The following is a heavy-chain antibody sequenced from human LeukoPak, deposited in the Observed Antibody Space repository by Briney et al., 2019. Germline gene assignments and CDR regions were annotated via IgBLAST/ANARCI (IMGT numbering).Heavy chain of an antibody. V-gene: IGHV1-18*01. CDR3: ARDERYFDWSSSGFDP. Sequence: ASVKVSCKASGYTFTSYGISWVRQAPGQGLEWMGWISAYNGNTNYAQKLQGRVTMTTDTSTSTAYMELRSLRSDDTAVYYCARDERYFDWSSSGFDPWGQGTLVTVSS. CDR1: GYTFTSYG. CDR2: ISAYNGNT. D-gene: IGHD3-9*01. J-gene: IGHJ5*02.